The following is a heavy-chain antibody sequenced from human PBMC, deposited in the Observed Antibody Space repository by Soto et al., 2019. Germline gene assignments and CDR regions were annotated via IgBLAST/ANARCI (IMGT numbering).Heavy chain of an antibody. CDR2: VIPAFGKT. J-gene: IGHJ5*02. CDR1: GGSFSTYA. Sequence: QVQLVQSGAEVKKPGSSVEVSCKASGGSFSTYAITWVQQVPGQGLEWMGDVIPAFGKTDYTQKFQGRVTITADESTSTAYMELTNLRSEDTAVYYCARRVVTADSWIDPWDQGTLVTVSS. D-gene: IGHD2-21*02. V-gene: IGHV1-69*12. CDR3: ARRVVTADSWIDP.